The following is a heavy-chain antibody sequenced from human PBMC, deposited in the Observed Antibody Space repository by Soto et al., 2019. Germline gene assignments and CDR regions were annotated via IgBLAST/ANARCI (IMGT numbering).Heavy chain of an antibody. CDR3: ARKLRTMVRGVIPFYYYYYMDV. J-gene: IGHJ6*03. CDR2: INHSGST. V-gene: IGHV4-34*01. CDR1: GGSFSGYY. Sequence: SETLSLTCAVYGGSFSGYYWSWIRQPPGKGLEWIGEINHSGSTNYNPSLKSRVTISVDTSKNQFSLKLSSVTAADTAVYYCARKLRTMVRGVIPFYYYYYMDVWGKGTTVTVSS. D-gene: IGHD3-10*01.